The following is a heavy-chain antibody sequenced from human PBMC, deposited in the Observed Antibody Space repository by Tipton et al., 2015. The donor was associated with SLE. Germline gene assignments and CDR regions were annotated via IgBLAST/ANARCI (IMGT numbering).Heavy chain of an antibody. CDR2: ISYDGSLK. CDR1: GFTFRNFA. Sequence: SLRLSCVGSGFTFRNFAMHWVRQAPGKGLEWVAFISYDGSLKSYADSVRGRFTISRDNAKNSLYLQMNSLRAEDTAVYYCARDGVWFGELPDWYFDLWGRGTLVTVSS. V-gene: IGHV3-30*12. J-gene: IGHJ2*01. CDR3: ARDGVWFGELPDWYFDL. D-gene: IGHD3-10*01.